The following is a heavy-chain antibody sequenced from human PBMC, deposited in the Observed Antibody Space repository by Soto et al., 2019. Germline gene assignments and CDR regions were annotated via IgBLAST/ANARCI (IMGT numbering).Heavy chain of an antibody. Sequence: GASVKVSCKASGYTFTGYYMHWVRQAPGQGLEWMGWINPNSGGTNYAQKFQGWVTMTRDTSIITAYMELSRLRSDDTAVYYCARGDSSSWDPSIDYWGQGTLVTVSS. V-gene: IGHV1-2*04. CDR3: ARGDSSSWDPSIDY. D-gene: IGHD6-13*01. CDR1: GYTFTGYY. J-gene: IGHJ4*02. CDR2: INPNSGGT.